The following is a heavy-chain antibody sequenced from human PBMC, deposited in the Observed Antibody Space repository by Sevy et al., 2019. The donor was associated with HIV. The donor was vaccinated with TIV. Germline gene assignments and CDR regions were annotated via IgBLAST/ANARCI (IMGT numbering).Heavy chain of an antibody. CDR1: GYSISSGYY. Sequence: SETLSLTCAVSGYSISSGYYWGWIRQPPGKGLEWIGSIYHSGSTYYNPSLKSRVTISVDTSKSQFSLKLSSVTAADTAVYYCARLTRNFCDYWGQGTLVTVSS. CDR2: IYHSGST. D-gene: IGHD3-3*01. J-gene: IGHJ4*02. CDR3: ARLTRNFCDY. V-gene: IGHV4-38-2*01.